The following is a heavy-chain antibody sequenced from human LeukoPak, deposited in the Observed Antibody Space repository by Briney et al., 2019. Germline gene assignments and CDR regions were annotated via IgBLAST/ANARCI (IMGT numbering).Heavy chain of an antibody. Sequence: PGRSLRLSCAASGFTFSSYAMHWVRQAPGKGLEWVAVISYDGSNKYYADSVKGRFTISRDNSKNTLYLQMNSLRAEDTAVYYCARTIDYGDYIWFDPWGQGTLVTVSS. V-gene: IGHV3-30*04. CDR1: GFTFSSYA. J-gene: IGHJ5*02. CDR2: ISYDGSNK. D-gene: IGHD4-17*01. CDR3: ARTIDYGDYIWFDP.